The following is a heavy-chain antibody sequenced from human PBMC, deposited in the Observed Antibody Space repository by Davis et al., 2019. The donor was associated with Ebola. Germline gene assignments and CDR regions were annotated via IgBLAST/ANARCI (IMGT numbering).Heavy chain of an antibody. J-gene: IGHJ6*02. CDR3: ARYEGTVVRRSYGMDV. CDR1: GGSISSYY. V-gene: IGHV4-59*08. D-gene: IGHD4-23*01. CDR2: IYYSGST. Sequence: SETLSLTCTVSGGSISSYYWSWIRQPPGKGLEWIGYIYYSGSTNYNPSLKSRVTISVDTSKNQFSLKLSSVTAADTAVYYCARYEGTVVRRSYGMDVWGQGTTVTVSS.